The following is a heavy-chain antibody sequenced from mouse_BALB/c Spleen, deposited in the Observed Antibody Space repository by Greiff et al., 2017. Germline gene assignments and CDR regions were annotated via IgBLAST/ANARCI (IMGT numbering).Heavy chain of an antibody. V-gene: IGHV14-3*02. Sequence: VTLKESGPELVKPGASVKMSCKASGYTFTSYVMHWVKQRPEQGLEWIGRIDPANGNTKYDPKFQGKATITADTSSNTAYLQLSSLTTEDSAIYYCARGYYSWFADWGQGTLVTVSA. CDR2: IDPANGNT. J-gene: IGHJ3*01. CDR3: ARGYYSWFAD. D-gene: IGHD2-3*01. CDR1: GYTFTSYV.